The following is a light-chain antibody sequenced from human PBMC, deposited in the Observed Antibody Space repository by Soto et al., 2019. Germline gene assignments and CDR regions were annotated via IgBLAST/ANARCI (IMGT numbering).Light chain of an antibody. CDR2: DAS. CDR1: QDISNY. J-gene: IGKJ3*01. CDR3: QQYDTLPPFT. V-gene: IGKV1-33*01. Sequence: DIQMTQSPSSLSASVGDRVTITCQASQDISNYLNWYQQKPGKAPKLLIYDASNLETGGPSRFSGSGSGTDFTFTINSLQPEDIATYYCQQYDTLPPFTFVPGTKVDIK.